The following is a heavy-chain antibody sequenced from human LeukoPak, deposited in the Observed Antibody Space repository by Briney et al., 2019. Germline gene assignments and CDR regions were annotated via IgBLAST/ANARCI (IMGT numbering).Heavy chain of an antibody. CDR1: RFTFSSYW. J-gene: IGHJ6*02. D-gene: IGHD6-13*01. CDR2: IKQDGSEK. V-gene: IGHV3-7*01. Sequence: GGSLRLSCAASRFTFSSYWMSWVRQAPGKGLEWVANIKQDGSEKYYVDSVKGRFTISRDNSKNTLYLQMNSLRAEDTAVYYCASRIAAAGTFYYGMDVWGQGTTVTVSS. CDR3: ASRIAAAGTFYYGMDV.